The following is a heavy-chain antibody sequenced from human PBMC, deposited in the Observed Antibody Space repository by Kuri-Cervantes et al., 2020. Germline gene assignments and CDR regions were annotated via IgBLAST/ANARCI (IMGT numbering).Heavy chain of an antibody. D-gene: IGHD5-18*01. CDR1: GISISGHW. J-gene: IGHJ4*02. CDR3: ARAGPGGYSYGTHLSDY. Sequence: GESLKISCAASGISISGHWMSWVRQAPGKGLEWVAVISYDGSNKYYADSVKGRFTISRDNSKNTLYLQMNSLRAEDTAVYYCARAGPGGYSYGTHLSDYWGQGTLVTVSS. V-gene: IGHV3-30-3*01. CDR2: ISYDGSNK.